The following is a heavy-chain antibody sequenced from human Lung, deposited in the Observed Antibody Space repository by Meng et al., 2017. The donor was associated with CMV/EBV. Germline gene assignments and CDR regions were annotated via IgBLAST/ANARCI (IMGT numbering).Heavy chain of an antibody. CDR1: GFTFSSYG. Sequence: GGSLRLXCVASGFTFSSYGVSWVRQAPGKGLEWVSYVSGSGSTIYYADSVKGRFTISRDNAKNSLHLQMNSLRAEDTAVYYCARDPLYDLGNFYYYGMDVWXKWTXVTVSS. J-gene: IGHJ6*04. D-gene: IGHD3-3*01. CDR2: VSGSGSTI. CDR3: ARDPLYDLGNFYYYGMDV. V-gene: IGHV3-48*03.